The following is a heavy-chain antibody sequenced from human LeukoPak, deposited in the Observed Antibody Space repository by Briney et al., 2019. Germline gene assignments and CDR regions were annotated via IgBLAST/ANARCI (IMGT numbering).Heavy chain of an antibody. V-gene: IGHV3-48*01. CDR2: ISGSSSTI. D-gene: IGHD3-22*01. CDR3: ARVLHKRNYDSSVYYGY. CDR1: GFTFSSYE. J-gene: IGHJ4*02. Sequence: GGSLRLSCAASGFTFSSYEMNWVRQAPGKGLEWVSYISGSSSTIYYADSVKGRFTISRDNAKSSLFLQMNSLRAEDTAVYYCARVLHKRNYDSSVYYGYWGQGTLVTVSS.